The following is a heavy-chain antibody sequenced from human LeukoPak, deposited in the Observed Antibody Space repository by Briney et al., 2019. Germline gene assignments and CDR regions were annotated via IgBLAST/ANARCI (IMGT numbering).Heavy chain of an antibody. Sequence: QAGGSLRLSCAASGFTFSSYAMSWVRQAPGKGLEWVSAISGSGGSTYYADSVKGRFTISRDNSKNTLYLQMNSLRAEDTAVYYCAKTTTMIVVVIMAFDYWGQGTLVTVSS. D-gene: IGHD3-22*01. V-gene: IGHV3-23*01. CDR2: ISGSGGST. CDR1: GFTFSSYA. J-gene: IGHJ4*02. CDR3: AKTTTMIVVVIMAFDY.